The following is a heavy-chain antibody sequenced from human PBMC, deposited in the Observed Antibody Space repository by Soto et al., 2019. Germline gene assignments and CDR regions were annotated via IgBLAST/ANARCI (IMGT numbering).Heavy chain of an antibody. CDR1: GFTFSSYG. Sequence: GGSLRLSCAASGFTFSSYGMHWVRQAPGKGLEWVAVISYDGSNKYYADSVKGRFTISRDNSKNTLYLQMNSLRAEDTAVYYCAKGRLYGDFTEDYFDYWGQGTLVTVSS. V-gene: IGHV3-30*18. CDR2: ISYDGSNK. J-gene: IGHJ4*02. D-gene: IGHD4-17*01. CDR3: AKGRLYGDFTEDYFDY.